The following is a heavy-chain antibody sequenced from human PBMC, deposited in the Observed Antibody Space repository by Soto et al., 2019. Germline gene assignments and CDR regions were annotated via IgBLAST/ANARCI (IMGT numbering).Heavy chain of an antibody. V-gene: IGHV5-10-1*01. CDR2: IDPSDSYT. D-gene: IGHD6-19*01. CDR3: ARRIAVDVAGFDY. J-gene: IGHJ4*02. Sequence: PGASLKISCKGSGYSFTSYSISWVRQMPGKGLEWMGRIDPSDSYTNYSPSFQGQVTISADKSISTAYLQWSSLKASDFAMYYWARRIAVDVAGFDYWGQGTLVTVSS. CDR1: GYSFTSYS.